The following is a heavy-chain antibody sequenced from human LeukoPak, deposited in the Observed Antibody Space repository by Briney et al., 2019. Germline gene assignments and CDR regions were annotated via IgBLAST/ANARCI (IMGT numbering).Heavy chain of an antibody. D-gene: IGHD3-22*01. CDR2: ISSSSSYI. CDR1: GFTFSSYG. CDR3: AREFSHYYDSSGYRW. V-gene: IGHV3-21*01. Sequence: GGSLRLSCAASGFTFSSYGMNWVRQAPGKGLEWVSSISSSSSYIYYADSVKGRFTISRDNAKNSLYLQMNSLRAEDTAVYYCAREFSHYYDSSGYRWWGQGTLVTVSS. J-gene: IGHJ4*02.